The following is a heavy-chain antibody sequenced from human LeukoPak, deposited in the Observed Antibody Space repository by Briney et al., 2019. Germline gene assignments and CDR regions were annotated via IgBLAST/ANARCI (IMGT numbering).Heavy chain of an antibody. V-gene: IGHV3-23*01. CDR3: AREGVNSSGSFDH. D-gene: IGHD6-19*01. J-gene: IGHJ4*02. Sequence: GGSLRLSCAASGFTFSSYAMSWVRQTPGKGLEWVSAISGSGGSTYYADSVKGRFTISRDNSKNTLFLQMNSLRAEDTAVYYCAREGVNSSGSFDHWGQGTLVTVSS. CDR1: GFTFSSYA. CDR2: ISGSGGST.